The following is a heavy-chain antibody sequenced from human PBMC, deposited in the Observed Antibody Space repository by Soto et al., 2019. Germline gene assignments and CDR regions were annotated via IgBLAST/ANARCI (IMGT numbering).Heavy chain of an antibody. CDR2: FDPEDGET. J-gene: IGHJ4*02. CDR1: GYTLTELS. V-gene: IGHV1-24*01. CDR3: ARDPDSSGYYVLFDY. Sequence: ASVKVSCKVSGYTLTELSMHWVRQAPGKGLEWMGGFDPEDGETIYAQKFQGRVTMTEDTSTDTAYMELSSLRSEDTAVYYCARDPDSSGYYVLFDYWGQGTLVTVSS. D-gene: IGHD3-22*01.